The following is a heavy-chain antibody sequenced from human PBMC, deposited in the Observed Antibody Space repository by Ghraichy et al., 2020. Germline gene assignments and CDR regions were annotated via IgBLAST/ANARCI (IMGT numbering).Heavy chain of an antibody. CDR2: ISGSGGST. CDR3: APLGYDYGDFFDY. CDR1: GFTFSSYA. J-gene: IGHJ4*02. V-gene: IGHV3-23*01. D-gene: IGHD4-17*01. Sequence: GESLNISCAASGFTFSSYAMSWVRQAPGKGLEWVSAISGSGGSTYYADSVKGRFTISRDNSKNTLYLQMNSLRAEDTAVYYCAPLGYDYGDFFDYWGQGTLVTVSS.